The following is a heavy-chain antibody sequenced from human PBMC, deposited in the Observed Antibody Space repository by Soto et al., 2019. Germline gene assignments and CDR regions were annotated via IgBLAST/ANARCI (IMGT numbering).Heavy chain of an antibody. Sequence: PGGSPRLSCAACGFTFYISEMDWVRQAPGKGLEWISYISSSATTIHYADSVKGRFTISRDNANKSLYLQMNSLRAEDTAVYYCFRETRRTNVVCHFDYWGQGTLVTVSS. V-gene: IGHV3-48*03. J-gene: IGHJ4*02. CDR2: ISSSATTI. CDR1: GFTFYISE. D-gene: IGHD2-8*01. CDR3: FRETRRTNVVCHFDY.